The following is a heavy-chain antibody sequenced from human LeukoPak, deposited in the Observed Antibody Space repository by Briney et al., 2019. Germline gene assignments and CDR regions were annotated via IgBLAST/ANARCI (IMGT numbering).Heavy chain of an antibody. Sequence: PGGSLRLSCAASGFTFSNYGMHWVRQAPGKGLEWVAFIRYDGSDKYYEDSLKGRFTISRDNSKNTVYLQMNSLRAEDTAVYYCARDPYSGGYGSYYYYYMDVWGKGTTVTISS. CDR3: ARDPYSGGYGSYYYYYMDV. D-gene: IGHD1-26*01. J-gene: IGHJ6*03. CDR1: GFTFSNYG. V-gene: IGHV3-30*02. CDR2: IRYDGSDK.